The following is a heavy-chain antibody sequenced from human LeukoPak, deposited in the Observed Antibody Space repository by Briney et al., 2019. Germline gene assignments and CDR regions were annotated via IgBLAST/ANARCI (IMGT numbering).Heavy chain of an antibody. J-gene: IGHJ3*02. D-gene: IGHD4-17*01. V-gene: IGHV3-23*01. Sequence: GGSLRLSCAASGFTFSNYAMSWVRQAPGKGLEWVSAIGGSRGNTYYADSVRGRFTISRDNSKNTLYLQMNSLGAEDTAVYYCAKGGHDYGDSDAFDIWGQGTMVTVSS. CDR3: AKGGHDYGDSDAFDI. CDR2: IGGSRGNT. CDR1: GFTFSNYA.